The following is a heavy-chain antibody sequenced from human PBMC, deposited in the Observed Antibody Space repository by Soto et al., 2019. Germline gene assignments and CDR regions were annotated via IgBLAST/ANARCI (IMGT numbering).Heavy chain of an antibody. CDR3: ARDRPTSSIRARDYYYAMDV. V-gene: IGHV1-18*01. J-gene: IGHJ6*02. CDR1: GYTFITYG. CDR2: ISSYNGNT. Sequence: QVQLVQSGAEVKKPGASVKVSCKASGYTFITYGISWVRQAPGQGLEWMGWISSYNGNTNNAQKLQGRVTMTTATSTTTAYMELRSLRSDDTAVYYCARDRPTSSIRARDYYYAMDVWGQGTTVTVSS. D-gene: IGHD6-6*01.